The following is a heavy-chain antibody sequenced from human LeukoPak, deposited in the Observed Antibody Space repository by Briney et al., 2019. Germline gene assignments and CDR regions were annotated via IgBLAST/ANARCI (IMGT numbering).Heavy chain of an antibody. CDR1: GFTLSSYS. D-gene: IGHD4-17*01. Sequence: GGSLRLSCAASGFTLSSYSMNWVRQAPGKGLEWLSYIDSDTYGNTTYYPHTVKGRFTISRDNAKNSLYLQMDSLRDEDTAVYYCARDRDYAFDYWGQGTLVTVSS. V-gene: IGHV3-48*02. CDR3: ARDRDYAFDY. CDR2: IDSDTYGNTT. J-gene: IGHJ4*02.